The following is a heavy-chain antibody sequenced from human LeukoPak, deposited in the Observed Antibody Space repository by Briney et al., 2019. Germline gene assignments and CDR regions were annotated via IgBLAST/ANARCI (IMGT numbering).Heavy chain of an antibody. J-gene: IGHJ4*02. CDR1: GGSFSGYY. Sequence: SSGTLSLTCAVYGGSFSGYYWSWTRQPPGKGLEWIGEINHSGSTNYNPSLKSRVTISVDTSKNQFSLKLSSVTAADTAVYYCARRAYYYDSWGQGTLVTVSS. V-gene: IGHV4-34*01. D-gene: IGHD3-22*01. CDR2: INHSGST. CDR3: ARRAYYYDS.